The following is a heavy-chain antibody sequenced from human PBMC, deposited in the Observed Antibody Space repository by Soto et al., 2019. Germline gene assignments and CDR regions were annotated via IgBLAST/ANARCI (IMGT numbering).Heavy chain of an antibody. CDR1: GFTVSSNY. Sequence: EVQLVESGGGLVQPGLSLRLSGAASGFTVSSNYMSCVLQAPVKGLEWVSVIYSGGTTYYADSVKGRFTISRDNSKNTLYLQMNSLRAEDTAVYYCARNGDSSDYRGWCDTWGKGTLVTGSS. D-gene: IGHD3-22*01. J-gene: IGHJ5*02. V-gene: IGHV3-66*01. CDR3: ARNGDSSDYRGWCDT. CDR2: IYSGGTT.